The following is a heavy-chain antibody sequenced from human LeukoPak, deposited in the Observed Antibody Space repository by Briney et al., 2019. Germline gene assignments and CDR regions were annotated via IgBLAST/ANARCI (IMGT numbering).Heavy chain of an antibody. J-gene: IGHJ5*02. CDR3: ARAGAFYSSSWYDP. Sequence: GGSLRLSCAASGFTFSSYGIHWVRQAPGKGLEWVAVIWYDGSNKYYADSVRGRFTISRDNSKNTLYLQMNSLRAEDTAVYYCARAGAFYSSSWYDPWGQGTLVTVSS. V-gene: IGHV3-33*01. CDR1: GFTFSSYG. D-gene: IGHD6-13*01. CDR2: IWYDGSNK.